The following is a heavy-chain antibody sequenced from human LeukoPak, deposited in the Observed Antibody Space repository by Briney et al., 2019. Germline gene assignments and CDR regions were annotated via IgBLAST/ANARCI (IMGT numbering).Heavy chain of an antibody. CDR1: GFTFSSYW. V-gene: IGHV3-7*01. J-gene: IGHJ4*02. CDR3: ARVPAYYDFWSGEHPAFDY. D-gene: IGHD3-3*01. Sequence: PGGSLRLSCAASGFTFSSYWMSWVRQAPGKGLEWVANIKQDGSEKYYVDSVKGRFTISRDNAKNSLYLQMNSLRAEDTAVYYCARVPAYYDFWSGEHPAFDYWGQGTLVTVSS. CDR2: IKQDGSEK.